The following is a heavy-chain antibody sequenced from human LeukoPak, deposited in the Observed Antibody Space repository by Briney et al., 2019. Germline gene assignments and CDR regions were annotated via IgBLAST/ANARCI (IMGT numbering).Heavy chain of an antibody. V-gene: IGHV3-21*01. CDR2: IISSSSYI. CDR1: GFTFSNAW. CDR3: AREGGGGY. J-gene: IGHJ4*02. Sequence: PGGSLRLSCAASGFTFSNAWMSWVRQAPGKGLEWVSSIISSSSYIYYADSVKGRFTISRDNAKNSLYLQMNSLRAEDTAVYYCAREGGGGYWGQGTLVTVSS. D-gene: IGHD1-26*01.